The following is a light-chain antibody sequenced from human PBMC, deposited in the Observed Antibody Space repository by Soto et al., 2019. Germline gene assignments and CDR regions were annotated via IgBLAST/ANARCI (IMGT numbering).Light chain of an antibody. CDR3: SSYTSSTTLV. Sequence: QSALTQPASVSGSPGQSITISCTGTSSDVGGYNYVSWYQQNPGKAPKLMIYDVSSRPSGVSSRFSGFKSGDTASLTISGLQAVDEGDYYCSSYTSSTTLVFGGGTKVTVL. J-gene: IGLJ2*01. CDR2: DVS. CDR1: SSDVGGYNY. V-gene: IGLV2-14*01.